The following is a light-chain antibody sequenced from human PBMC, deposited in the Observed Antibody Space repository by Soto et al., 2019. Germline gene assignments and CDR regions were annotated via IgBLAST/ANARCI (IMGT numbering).Light chain of an antibody. V-gene: IGLV1-51*01. CDR2: DNN. CDR1: SSNIENNY. J-gene: IGLJ1*01. CDR3: GTWDSSLSAVV. Sequence: QPLLTQPAPVSPAPGQQVTISCSGSSSNIENNYVSRYQRLPGTAPKLLIYDNNKRPSGIPDRFSGSKSGTSATLGITGLQTGDEVDYYCGTWDSSLSAVVCGTGTKVTVL.